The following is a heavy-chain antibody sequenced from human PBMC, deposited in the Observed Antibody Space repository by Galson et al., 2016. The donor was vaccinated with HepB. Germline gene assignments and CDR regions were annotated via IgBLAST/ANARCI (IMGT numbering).Heavy chain of an antibody. Sequence: SETLSLTCTVSGASIRTYYWSWLRQPPGRGLEWIGYISHSGSTTYNPSLKSRVTISTDTSKNQLSLKLTSVTAADTAVYYCASVSGPRDNWFDPWGQGTQVTVSS. CDR3: ASVSGPRDNWFDP. CDR1: GASIRTYY. J-gene: IGHJ5*02. V-gene: IGHV4-59*01. CDR2: ISHSGST. D-gene: IGHD6-19*01.